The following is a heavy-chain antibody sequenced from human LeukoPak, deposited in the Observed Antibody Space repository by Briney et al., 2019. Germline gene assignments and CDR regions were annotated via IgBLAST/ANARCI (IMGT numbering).Heavy chain of an antibody. V-gene: IGHV4-34*01. CDR1: GGSFSGYY. Sequence: SETLSLTCAVYGGSFSGYYWSWIRQPPGKGLEWIGEINHSGSTNYNPSLKSRVTLSVDTSKNQFSLKLSSVTAADTAVYYCAREASSSAAAQRRNWFDPWGQGTLVTVSS. J-gene: IGHJ5*02. CDR2: INHSGST. D-gene: IGHD6-13*01. CDR3: AREASSSAAAQRRNWFDP.